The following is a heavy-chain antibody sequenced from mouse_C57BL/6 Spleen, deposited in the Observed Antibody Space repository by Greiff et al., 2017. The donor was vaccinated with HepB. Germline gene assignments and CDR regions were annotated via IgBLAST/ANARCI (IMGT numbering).Heavy chain of an antibody. CDR1: GYAFSSSW. CDR3: ARESTTVEYYFDY. CDR2: IYPGDGDT. V-gene: IGHV1-82*01. D-gene: IGHD1-1*01. Sequence: VQLQQSGPELVKPGASVKISCKASGYAFSSSWMNWVKQRPGKGLEWIGRIYPGDGDTNYNGKFKGKATLTADKSSSTAYMQLSSLTSEDSAVYFCARESTTVEYYFDYWGQGTTLTVSS. J-gene: IGHJ2*01.